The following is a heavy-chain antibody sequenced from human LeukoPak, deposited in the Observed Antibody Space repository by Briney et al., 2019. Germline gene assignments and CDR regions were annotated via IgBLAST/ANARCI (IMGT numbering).Heavy chain of an antibody. CDR3: ARDTHSQWRADY. V-gene: IGHV3-53*01. J-gene: IGHJ4*02. Sequence: GGSLRLSCAVSGFTVSNNYMSWVRQAPGKGLEWVSIIYNTGTTYYSYSGKGRFTISTDNSKNTLFLHMNSLRAEDSAVYYCARDTHSQWRADYWGQGTLVTVSS. CDR2: IYNTGTT. CDR1: GFTVSNNY. D-gene: IGHD2-8*01.